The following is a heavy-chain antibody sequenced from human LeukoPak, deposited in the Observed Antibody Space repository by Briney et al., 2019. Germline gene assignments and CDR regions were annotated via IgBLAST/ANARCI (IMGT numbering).Heavy chain of an antibody. D-gene: IGHD3-16*02. CDR3: AKLTQKGVFGGVIVRSNYFDY. CDR1: GLTFSNIW. Sequence: GGSLRLSCAVSGLTFSNIWMSWVRQAPGKGLEWVGRIKTKADGATAEYATPVKGRFTISRDNSKNTLYLQMNSLRAEDTAVYYCAKLTQKGVFGGVIVRSNYFDYWGQGTLVTVSS. CDR2: IKTKADGATA. J-gene: IGHJ4*02. V-gene: IGHV3-15*01.